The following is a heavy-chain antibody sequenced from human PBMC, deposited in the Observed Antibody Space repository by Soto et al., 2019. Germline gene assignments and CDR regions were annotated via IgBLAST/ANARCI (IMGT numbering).Heavy chain of an antibody. CDR2: IYYSGST. CDR1: GGSISSSSYY. Sequence: SETLSLTCTVSGGSISSSSYYWGWIRQPPGKGLEWIGSIYYSGSTYYNPSLKSRVTISVDTSKNQFSLKLSSVTAADTAVYYCARNLMITFGGVIAPGWFDPWGQGTLVTVSS. CDR3: ARNLMITFGGVIAPGWFDP. J-gene: IGHJ5*02. D-gene: IGHD3-16*02. V-gene: IGHV4-39*01.